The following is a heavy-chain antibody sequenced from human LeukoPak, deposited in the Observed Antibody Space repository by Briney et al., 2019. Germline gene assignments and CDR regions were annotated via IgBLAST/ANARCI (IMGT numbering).Heavy chain of an antibody. CDR1: GFNFGSYS. D-gene: IGHD3-10*01. J-gene: IGHJ4*02. CDR2: ISADSATT. Sequence: GGSLRLSCAGSGFNFGSYSMTWVRQAPGKGLEWVSVISADSATTFYADSVKGRFTISRDNAKNTVFLQMSSLRAEDTALYYCARKSASGNYPLDYWGQGTLVTVSS. V-gene: IGHV3-23*01. CDR3: ARKSASGNYPLDY.